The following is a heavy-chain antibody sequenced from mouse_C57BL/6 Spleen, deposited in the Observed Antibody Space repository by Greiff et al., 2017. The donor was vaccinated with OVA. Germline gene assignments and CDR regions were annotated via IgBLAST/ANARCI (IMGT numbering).Heavy chain of an antibody. J-gene: IGHJ4*01. V-gene: IGHV1-18*01. CDR2: INPNNGGT. CDR3: ARRPIYYYGSSSMDY. CDR1: GYTFTDYN. D-gene: IGHD1-1*01. Sequence: EVQLQQSGPELVKPGASVKIPCKASGYTFTDYNMDWVKQSHGKSLEWIGDINPNNGGTIYNQKFKGKATLTVDKYSSTAYMELRSLTSEDTAVYYCARRPIYYYGSSSMDYWGQGTSVTVSS.